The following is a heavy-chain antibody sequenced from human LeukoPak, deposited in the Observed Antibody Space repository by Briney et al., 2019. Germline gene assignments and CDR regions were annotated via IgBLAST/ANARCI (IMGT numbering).Heavy chain of an antibody. CDR3: AKDPGMDCSGGSCYIEGAYFDY. Sequence: GGSLRLSCAASGFSFSYHAMHWVRQAPGKGLEWVSAISGSGGSTYYADSVKGRFTISRDNSKNTLYLQMNSLRAEDTAVYYCAKDPGMDCSGGSCYIEGAYFDYWGQGTLVTVSS. D-gene: IGHD2-15*01. CDR1: GFSFSYHA. J-gene: IGHJ4*02. CDR2: ISGSGGST. V-gene: IGHV3-23*01.